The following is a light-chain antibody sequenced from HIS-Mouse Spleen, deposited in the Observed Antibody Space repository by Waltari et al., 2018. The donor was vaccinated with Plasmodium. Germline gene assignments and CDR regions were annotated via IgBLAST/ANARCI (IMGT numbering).Light chain of an antibody. CDR1: QDISNY. CDR2: DAS. Sequence: DIQMTQSPSSLSASVGDRVTITCQASQDISNYLNWYQQKPGKAPKLLINDASNLETGGPSRFSGSGSGTDFTFTISSLQPEDIATYYCQQYDNLPPLFTFGPGTKVDIK. CDR3: QQYDNLPPLFT. J-gene: IGKJ3*01. V-gene: IGKV1-33*01.